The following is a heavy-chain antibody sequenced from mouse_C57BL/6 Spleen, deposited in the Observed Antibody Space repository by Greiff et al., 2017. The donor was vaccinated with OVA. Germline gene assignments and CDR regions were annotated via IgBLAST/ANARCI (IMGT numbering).Heavy chain of an antibody. V-gene: IGHV1-26*01. D-gene: IGHD1-1*01. J-gene: IGHJ3*01. CDR1: GYTFTDYY. Sequence: VQLQQSGPELVKPGASVKISCKASGYTFTDYYMNWVKQSHGKSLEWIGDINPNNGGTSYNQKFKGKATLTVYKSSSTAYMELRSLTSEDSAVYYCARYYGSSYGFAYWGQGTLVTVSA. CDR3: ARYYGSSYGFAY. CDR2: INPNNGGT.